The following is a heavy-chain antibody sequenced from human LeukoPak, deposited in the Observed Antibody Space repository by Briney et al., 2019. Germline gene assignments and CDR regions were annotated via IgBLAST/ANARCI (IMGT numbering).Heavy chain of an antibody. J-gene: IGHJ6*03. CDR1: GGSISSYY. V-gene: IGHV4-4*07. CDR2: IYTRGST. CDR3: ARLSVIVGSTLVYYYYYMDV. Sequence: SETLSLTCTVSGGSISSYYWSWIRQPAGKGLEWIGRIYTRGSTNYNPSLKSRVTMSVDTSKNQFSLKLSSVTAADTAVYYCARLSVIVGSTLVYYYYYMDVWGQGTTVTVSS. D-gene: IGHD1-26*01.